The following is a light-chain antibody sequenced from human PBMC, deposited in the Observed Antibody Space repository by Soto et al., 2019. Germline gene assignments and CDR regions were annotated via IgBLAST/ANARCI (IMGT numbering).Light chain of an antibody. CDR1: SSDVGSRNL. J-gene: IGLJ1*01. V-gene: IGLV2-23*01. CDR3: CSHAGSRTYV. CDR2: EAS. Sequence: QSFLTQPASVSGSPGRSITISCTGTSSDVGSRNLVSWYQQYPGKAPKLIIFEASKRPSGVSNRLSGSKSGSTASLTISGLQAEDEADYYCCSHAGSRTYVSGSGTKVTVL.